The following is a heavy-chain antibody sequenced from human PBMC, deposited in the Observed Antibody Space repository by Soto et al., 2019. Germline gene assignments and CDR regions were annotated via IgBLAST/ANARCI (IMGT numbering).Heavy chain of an antibody. V-gene: IGHV1-2*04. J-gene: IGHJ6*02. CDR2: INPNSGGT. CDR3: ARAQIDFWSGYYTTNGYYYYYGMDV. Sequence: ASVKVSCKASGYTFTGYYMYWVRPAPGQGLEWMGWINPNSGGTNYAQKFQGWVTMTRDTSISTAYMELSRLRSDDTAVYYCARAQIDFWSGYYTTNGYYYYYGMDVWRQGTTVTVSS. D-gene: IGHD3-3*01. CDR1: GYTFTGYY.